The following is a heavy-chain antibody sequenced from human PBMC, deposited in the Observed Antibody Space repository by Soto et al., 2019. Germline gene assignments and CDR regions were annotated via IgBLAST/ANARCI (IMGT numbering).Heavy chain of an antibody. Sequence: SETLSLTCTVSGDSITRGAYYWTWIRQHPGKGLEWIGYISNTGRTYYTPSLKSRLSISLDTSENQFSLKLTSVTAADTAIYYCAGARQYHDCELDPWGQGTLVTVSS. V-gene: IGHV4-31*03. J-gene: IGHJ5*01. CDR1: GDSITRGAYY. D-gene: IGHD3-16*01. CDR2: ISNTGRT. CDR3: AGARQYHDCELDP.